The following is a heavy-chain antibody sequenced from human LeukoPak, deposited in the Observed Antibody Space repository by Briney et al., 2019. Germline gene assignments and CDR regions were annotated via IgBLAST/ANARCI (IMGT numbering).Heavy chain of an antibody. D-gene: IGHD3-22*01. CDR2: INHSGST. CDR1: GGSFSGYY. J-gene: IGHJ4*02. Sequence: SETLSLTCAVYGGSFSGYYWSWIRQPPGKGLEWIGEINHSGSTNYNPSLKSRVTISVDTSKNQFSLKLSSVTAADTAVYYCARRGWNDYYDSSGYSYCFDYWGQGTLVTVSS. CDR3: ARRGWNDYYDSSGYSYCFDY. V-gene: IGHV4-34*01.